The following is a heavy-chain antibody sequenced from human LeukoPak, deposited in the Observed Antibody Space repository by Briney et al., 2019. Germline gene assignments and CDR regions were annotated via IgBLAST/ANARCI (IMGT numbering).Heavy chain of an antibody. D-gene: IGHD3-10*01. CDR1: GFTFSSYG. V-gene: IGHV3-30*02. J-gene: IGHJ4*02. CDR3: AKRVGVLWFGEYGGDFDY. CDR2: IRYDGSNK. Sequence: GGSLRLSCAASGFTFSSYGMHWVRQAPGKGLEWVAFIRYDGSNKYYADSVKGRFTISRDNSKNTLYLQMNSLRAEDTAVYYCAKRVGVLWFGEYGGDFDYWGQGTLVTVSS.